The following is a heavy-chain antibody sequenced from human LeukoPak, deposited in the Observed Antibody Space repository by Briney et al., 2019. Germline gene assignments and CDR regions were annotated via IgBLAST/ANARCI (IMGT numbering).Heavy chain of an antibody. CDR1: GGSFSGYY. D-gene: IGHD4-17*01. CDR3: AREEHGDFYWYFDL. CDR2: INHSGST. V-gene: IGHV4-34*01. Sequence: SETLSLTCAVYGGSFSGYYWSWIRQPPGKGLEWIGGINHSGSTNYNPSLKSRVTISVDTSKNQFSLKLSSVTAADTAVYYCAREEHGDFYWYFDLWGRGTLVTVSS. J-gene: IGHJ2*01.